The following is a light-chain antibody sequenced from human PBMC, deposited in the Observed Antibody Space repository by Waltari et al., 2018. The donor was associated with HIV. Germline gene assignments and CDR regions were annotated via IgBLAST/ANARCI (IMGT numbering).Light chain of an antibody. CDR2: WAS. J-gene: IGKJ2*01. V-gene: IGKV4-1*01. CDR1: QSVLYSSTNKNS. CDR3: QQYYSTPYT. Sequence: DIVMTQSPDSLPVSLGERATINCKSSQSVLYSSTNKNSLAWYQQKPGQPPTLLIYWASTRNSGVPDRFSGSGSGTDFTLTISSLQAEDVAVYYCQQYYSTPYTFGQGTKLGIK.